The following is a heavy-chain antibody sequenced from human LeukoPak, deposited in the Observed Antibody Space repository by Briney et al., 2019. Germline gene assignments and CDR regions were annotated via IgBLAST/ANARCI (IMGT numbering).Heavy chain of an antibody. CDR3: ARSYSNHLFGMDV. CDR1: GFTVSCYY. J-gene: IGHJ6*02. D-gene: IGHD4-11*01. CDR2: IYSGGST. V-gene: IGHV3-66*01. Sequence: GGSLRLSCAASGFTVSCYYMTWVRQAPGKGLEWVSVIYSGGSTYYADSVKGRVAISRDNSKNTVFLQMNSVRAEDTAVYYCARSYSNHLFGMDVWGQGTTVTVSS.